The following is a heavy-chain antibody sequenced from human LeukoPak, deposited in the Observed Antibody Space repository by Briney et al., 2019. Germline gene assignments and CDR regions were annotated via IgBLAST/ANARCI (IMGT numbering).Heavy chain of an antibody. CDR3: ARRGISQGYYMDV. V-gene: IGHV4-38-2*02. D-gene: IGHD6-13*01. CDR2: IYHSGST. Sequence: SETLSLTCTVSGYSISSGYYWGWIRQPPGKGLEWIGSIYHSGSTYYNPSLKSRVTISVDTSKNQFSLKLSSVTAADTAVVYCARRGISQGYYMDVWGKGTTVTISS. J-gene: IGHJ6*03. CDR1: GYSISSGYY.